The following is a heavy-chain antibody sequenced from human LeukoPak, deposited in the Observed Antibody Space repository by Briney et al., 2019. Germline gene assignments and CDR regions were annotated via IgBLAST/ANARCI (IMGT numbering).Heavy chain of an antibody. CDR1: GFTVSSNY. CDR3: ARGVAWGAFDY. CDR2: IYSGGST. D-gene: IGHD7-27*01. V-gene: IGHV3-53*01. Sequence: AGGSLRLSCAASGFTVSSNYMSWVRQAPGKGLEWVSVIYSGGSTYYADSVKGRFTISRDDSTSTLSLQMNSLRVEDTAVYYCARGVAWGAFDYWGQGTLVTVSS. J-gene: IGHJ4*02.